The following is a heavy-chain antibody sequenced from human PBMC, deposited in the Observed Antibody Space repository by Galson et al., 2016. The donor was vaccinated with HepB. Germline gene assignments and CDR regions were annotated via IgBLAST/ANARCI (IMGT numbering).Heavy chain of an antibody. J-gene: IGHJ4*02. CDR2: ISYDGTKI. V-gene: IGHV3-30*04. CDR1: GFPFSGYP. CDR3: AREASYVNVLDH. Sequence: SLRLSCAASGFPFSGYPIHWVRQAPGKGLDWVASISYDGTKINYADSVKGRFTISRDNSKNTVSLQMNSLRVDDTAVFYCAREASYVNVLDHWGQGTLVTHFS. D-gene: IGHD5-18*01.